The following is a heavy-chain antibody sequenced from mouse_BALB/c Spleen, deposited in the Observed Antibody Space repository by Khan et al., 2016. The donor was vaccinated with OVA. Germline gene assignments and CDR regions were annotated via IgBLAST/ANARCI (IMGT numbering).Heavy chain of an antibody. D-gene: IGHD1-1*01. Sequence: EVQLQESGPGLVKPSQSLSLTCTVTGYSITSDYAWNWIRQFPGNKLEWMGYISYSGRTSYNPSLNSRISITRETSKNQFFLQLNSVTTEDTATYYCARSVSITTVVATDFDSWCQGTPLTVSS. CDR2: ISYSGRT. J-gene: IGHJ2*01. CDR3: ARSVSITTVVATDFDS. CDR1: GYSITSDYA. V-gene: IGHV3-2*02.